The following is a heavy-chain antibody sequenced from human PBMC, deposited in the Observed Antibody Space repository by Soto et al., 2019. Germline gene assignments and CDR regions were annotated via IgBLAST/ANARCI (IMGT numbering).Heavy chain of an antibody. Sequence: QVQLVESGGGVVQPGRSLRLSCAASGFTFSSYGMHWVRQAPGKGLEWVAVISYDGSNKYYADSVKGRFTISRDNSKNTLYLQMNSLRAEDTAVYYCAKPSVGSSWYGRGGYFDYWGQGTLVTVSS. J-gene: IGHJ4*02. V-gene: IGHV3-30*18. D-gene: IGHD6-13*01. CDR1: GFTFSSYG. CDR2: ISYDGSNK. CDR3: AKPSVGSSWYGRGGYFDY.